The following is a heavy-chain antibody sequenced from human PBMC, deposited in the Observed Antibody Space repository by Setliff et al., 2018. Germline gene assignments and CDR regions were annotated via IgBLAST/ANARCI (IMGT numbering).Heavy chain of an antibody. CDR3: ARDREGDGNYYMDV. Sequence: GGSLRLSCAASGFSVSSYWMHWVSQGPGKGLVWVARINSDESRTNYAGSVKGRFTISRDNAKNTVYLQMNSLRAEDTAVYYCARDREGDGNYYMDVWGKGTTVTVSS. CDR1: GFSVSSYW. CDR2: INSDESRT. V-gene: IGHV3-74*01. D-gene: IGHD1-1*01. J-gene: IGHJ6*03.